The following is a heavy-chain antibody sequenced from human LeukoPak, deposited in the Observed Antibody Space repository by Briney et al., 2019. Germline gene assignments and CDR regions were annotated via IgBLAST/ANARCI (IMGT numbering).Heavy chain of an antibody. Sequence: GGSLRLSCAASGFTFSSYSMNWVRQAPGKGLEWVSYISSSSSTIYYADSVKGRFTISRDNAKNSLYLQMNSLRAEDTAVYYCAGGRGWTRYYFDYWGQGTLVTVSS. D-gene: IGHD3/OR15-3a*01. J-gene: IGHJ4*02. CDR3: AGGRGWTRYYFDY. CDR2: ISSSSSTI. CDR1: GFTFSSYS. V-gene: IGHV3-48*01.